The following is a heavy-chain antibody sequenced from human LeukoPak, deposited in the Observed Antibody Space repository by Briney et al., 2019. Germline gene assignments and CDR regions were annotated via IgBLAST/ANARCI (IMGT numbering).Heavy chain of an antibody. V-gene: IGHV3-48*04. CDR3: AGVSPMTDGAFDL. D-gene: IGHD2-21*02. J-gene: IGHJ3*01. Sequence: PGGSLRLSCEGSGFMFGNHGLIWVRQAPGKGLYWLSFSGPSGGTRLYADSVKGRFTISRDNAENSVFLQMNSLRVEDTAVYYCAGVSPMTDGAFDLWGQGVMVTVSS. CDR1: GFMFGNHG. CDR2: SGPSGGTR.